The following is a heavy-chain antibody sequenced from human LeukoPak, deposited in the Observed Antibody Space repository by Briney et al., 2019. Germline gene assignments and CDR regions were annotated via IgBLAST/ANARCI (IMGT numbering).Heavy chain of an antibody. CDR3: ARTFIAVAGKRFDP. V-gene: IGHV4-30-2*03. CDR2: IYYSGST. CDR1: GGPISSGGYS. Sequence: SQTLSLTCAVSGGPISSGGYSWGWIRQPPGKGLEWIGSIYYSGSTYYNPSLKSRVTISVDTSKNQFSLKLSSVTAADTAVYYCARTFIAVAGKRFDPWGQGTLVTVSS. D-gene: IGHD6-19*01. J-gene: IGHJ5*02.